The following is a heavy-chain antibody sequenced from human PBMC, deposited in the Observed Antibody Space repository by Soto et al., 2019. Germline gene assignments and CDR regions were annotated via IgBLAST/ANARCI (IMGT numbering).Heavy chain of an antibody. D-gene: IGHD3-22*01. CDR1: GGSISSGDYY. J-gene: IGHJ3*02. CDR2: IYYSGST. V-gene: IGHV4-30-4*01. CDR3: ARDSIDSSVIRDAFDI. Sequence: QVQLQESGPGLVKPSQTLSLTCTVSGGSISSGDYYWSWIRQPPGKGLEWIGYIYYSGSTYYNPSLKSRVTISVDTSKNQFSLKLSSVTAADTAVYYCARDSIDSSVIRDAFDIWGQGTMVTVSS.